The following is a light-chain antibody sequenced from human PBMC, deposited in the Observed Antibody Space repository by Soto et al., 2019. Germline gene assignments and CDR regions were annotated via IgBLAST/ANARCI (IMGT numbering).Light chain of an antibody. CDR2: GAS. CDR3: QQYDNWPPTWT. Sequence: EIVMTQSPATLSVSPGERATLSCRASQSVSSNLAWYQQKPGQAPRLLIYGASTGATGIPARFSGSGSGTEFTLTISSLQTEDFAVYYCQQYDNWPPTWTFGQGTKVELK. CDR1: QSVSSN. J-gene: IGKJ1*01. V-gene: IGKV3-15*01.